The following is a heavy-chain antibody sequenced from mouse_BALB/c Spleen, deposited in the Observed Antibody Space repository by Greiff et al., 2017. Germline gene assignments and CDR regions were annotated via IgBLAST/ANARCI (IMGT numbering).Heavy chain of an antibody. D-gene: IGHD1-1*01. Sequence: VQLKESGTVLARPGASVKMSCKASGYTFTSYWMHWVKQRPGQGLEWIGAIYPGNSDTSYNQKFKGKAKLTAVTSTSTAYMELSSLTNEDSAVYYCTRRAFLRGYFDYWGQGTTLTVSS. CDR2: IYPGNSDT. CDR1: GYTFTSYW. J-gene: IGHJ2*01. CDR3: TRRAFLRGYFDY. V-gene: IGHV1-5*01.